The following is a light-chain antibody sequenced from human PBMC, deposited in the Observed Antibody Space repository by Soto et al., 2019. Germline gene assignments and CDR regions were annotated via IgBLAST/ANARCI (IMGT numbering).Light chain of an antibody. CDR2: GAS. CDR3: QQYGSSPYT. V-gene: IGKV3-20*01. CDR1: KSVRNGY. J-gene: IGKJ2*01. Sequence: EIVLTQSPGTLSLSPGERASRSCRASKSVRNGYLAWYQQKPGQAPRLLIYGASSGATGIPARFSGSGSGTDFTLTISRLEPEDFAVYYCQQYGSSPYTFGQGTKLEIK.